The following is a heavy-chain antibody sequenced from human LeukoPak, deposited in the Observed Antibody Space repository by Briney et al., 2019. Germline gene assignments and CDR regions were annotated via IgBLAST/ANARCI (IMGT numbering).Heavy chain of an antibody. Sequence: ASETLSLTCAVYGGSFSGYYWSWIRQPPGKGLEWIGEINHSGSTNYNPSLKSRVTISVDTSKNQFSLKLSSVTAADTAVYYCARSGYFDYWGQGTLVTVSS. V-gene: IGHV4-34*01. CDR3: ARSGYFDY. J-gene: IGHJ4*02. CDR2: INHSGST. CDR1: GGSFSGYY.